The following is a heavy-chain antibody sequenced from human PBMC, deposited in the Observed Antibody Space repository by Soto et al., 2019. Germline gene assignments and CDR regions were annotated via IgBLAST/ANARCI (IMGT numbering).Heavy chain of an antibody. CDR3: ARESYHYDSSTFYI. D-gene: IGHD3-22*01. J-gene: IGHJ3*02. V-gene: IGHV3-48*02. CDR1: GFSHSSYI. Sequence: WVTLRLPCAASGFSHSSYIMNWLRHAPGQGLEWVWYISRSSRTIYSADSVKGRFTISRDNAKNSLYLQMNSLRDEDTSVYYCARESYHYDSSTFYIWGQGTMVTVSS. CDR2: ISRSSRTI.